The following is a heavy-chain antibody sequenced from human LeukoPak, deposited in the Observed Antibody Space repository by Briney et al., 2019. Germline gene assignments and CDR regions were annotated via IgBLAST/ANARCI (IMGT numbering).Heavy chain of an antibody. CDR3: ARDSYHGSH. V-gene: IGHV3-53*01. CDR1: GFTFSSYA. CDR2: IYSGGST. J-gene: IGHJ4*02. D-gene: IGHD5-18*01. Sequence: PGGSLRLSCAASGFTFSSYAMSWVRQAPGRGLEWVSVIYSGGSTYYADSVKGRFTIARDNSKNTLYLQMNSLRAEDTAVYYCARDSYHGSHWGQGTLVTVSS.